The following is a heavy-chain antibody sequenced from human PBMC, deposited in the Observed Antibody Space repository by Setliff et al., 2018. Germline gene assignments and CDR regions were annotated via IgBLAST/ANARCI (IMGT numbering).Heavy chain of an antibody. J-gene: IGHJ5*02. CDR2: IGVYTGKT. V-gene: IGHV1-18*01. CDR3: VRRVAGKGWFDP. CDR1: GYKFADYG. D-gene: IGHD2-15*01. Sequence: ASVKVSCKASGYKFADYGITWVRQAPGQGLEWMGWIGVYTGKTYYAHKFQDRVTMTTDTSTGTAYLELNNLGVDDTAIYYCVRRVAGKGWFDPWGQGTLVTVSS.